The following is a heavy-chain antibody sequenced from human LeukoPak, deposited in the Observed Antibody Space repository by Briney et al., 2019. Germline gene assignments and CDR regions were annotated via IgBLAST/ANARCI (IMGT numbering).Heavy chain of an antibody. Sequence: PSETLSLTCTLSGGSISSSYWSWIRQPPGKGLEWIGCSYYSGSTNYNPSLKSRVTISVDTSKNQFSLKLSSVTAADTAVYYCARSGSGWELLGYWGQGTLVTVSS. CDR3: ARSGSGWELLGY. V-gene: IGHV4-59*08. CDR2: SYYSGST. D-gene: IGHD1-26*01. CDR1: GGSISSSY. J-gene: IGHJ4*02.